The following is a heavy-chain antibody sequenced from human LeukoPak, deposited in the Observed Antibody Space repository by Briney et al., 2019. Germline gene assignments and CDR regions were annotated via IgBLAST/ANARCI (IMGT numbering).Heavy chain of an antibody. J-gene: IGHJ4*02. D-gene: IGHD1-26*01. Sequence: GGSLRLSCAASGFTVSSNYMSWVRQAPGKGLEWVSRINSDGSNTSYADSVKGRFTISRDNAKNTLYLQMNSLRAEDTAVYYCARDEGATEFDYWGQGTLVTVSS. CDR2: INSDGSNT. CDR1: GFTVSSNY. CDR3: ARDEGATEFDY. V-gene: IGHV3-74*01.